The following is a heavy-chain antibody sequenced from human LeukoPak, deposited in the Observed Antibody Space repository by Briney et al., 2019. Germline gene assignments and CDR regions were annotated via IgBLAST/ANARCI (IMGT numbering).Heavy chain of an antibody. CDR3: ARPVVPAEYYFDY. Sequence: GASVKVSCKASGYTFTSYDINWVRQATGQGLEWMGWMNPDSGNTGYAQKFQGRVTITRNTSISTAYMELSSLRSEDTAVYYCARPVVPAEYYFDYWGQGTLVTVSS. V-gene: IGHV1-8*03. CDR1: GYTFTSYD. CDR2: MNPDSGNT. D-gene: IGHD2-2*01. J-gene: IGHJ4*02.